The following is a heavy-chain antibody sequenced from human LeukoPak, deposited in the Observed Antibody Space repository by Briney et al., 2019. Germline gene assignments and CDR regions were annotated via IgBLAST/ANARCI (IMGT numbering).Heavy chain of an antibody. V-gene: IGHV1-2*02. CDR3: VREGEGPLSKDFDY. CDR2: IGPHSTFT. D-gene: IGHD2/OR15-2a*01. Sequence: ASVKVSCKSSGFTFTDHYIHWVRQGPGQGRGWMGYIGPHSTFTSSPQEFQGRVNMTRDAFMSTAYMELTRLTSDDTAVYYCVREGEGPLSKDFDYWGQGTLVTVSS. CDR1: GFTFTDHY. J-gene: IGHJ4*02.